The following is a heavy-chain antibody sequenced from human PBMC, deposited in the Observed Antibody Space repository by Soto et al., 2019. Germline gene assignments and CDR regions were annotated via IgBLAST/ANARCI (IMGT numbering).Heavy chain of an antibody. V-gene: IGHV3-48*01. CDR3: ARADSDYSHGYYCYGVDV. CDR2: ISSSSSTI. CDR1: GFTFSSYS. Sequence: EVQLVESGGGLVQPGGSLRLSCAASGFTFSSYSMNWVRQAPGKGLEWVSYISSSSSTIYYADSVKGRFTISRDNAKNSLYMEMNSLRAGDTAVYYCARADSDYSHGYYCYGVDVWGQGTTVTVSS. D-gene: IGHD5-12*01. J-gene: IGHJ6*02.